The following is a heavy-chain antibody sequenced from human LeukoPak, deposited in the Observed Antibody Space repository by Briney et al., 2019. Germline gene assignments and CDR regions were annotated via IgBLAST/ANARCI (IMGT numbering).Heavy chain of an antibody. CDR2: IYYSGST. J-gene: IGHJ4*02. D-gene: IGHD2-21*02. CDR1: GGSISSGGYY. V-gene: IGHV4-31*03. CDR3: ARAPWGDSEKFDY. Sequence: SETLSLTCTVSGGSISSGGYYWSWIRQHPEKGLEWIGYIYYSGSTYYNPSLKSRVTISVDTSKNQFSLELSSVTAADTAVYYCARAPWGDSEKFDYWGQGTLVTVSS.